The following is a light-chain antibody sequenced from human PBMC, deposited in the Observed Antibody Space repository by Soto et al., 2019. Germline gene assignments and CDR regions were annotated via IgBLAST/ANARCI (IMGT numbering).Light chain of an antibody. V-gene: IGKV3-20*01. CDR2: GGS. CDR1: QSVRSSY. J-gene: IGKJ2*01. CDR3: QQYDWSPMYT. Sequence: VLTQSPGTLSLSPGERATLSCRASQSVRSSYLAWYQQKPGQAPRLLLYGGSNRATGIPERFSGSGSGTDFTLTISRLEPEDSAVYFCQQYDWSPMYTFGQGTKLEIK.